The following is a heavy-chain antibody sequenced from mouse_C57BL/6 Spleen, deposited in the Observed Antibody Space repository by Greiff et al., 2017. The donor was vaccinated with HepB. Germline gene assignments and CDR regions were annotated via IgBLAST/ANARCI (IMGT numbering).Heavy chain of an antibody. CDR3: ARKGGNYGAMDY. J-gene: IGHJ4*01. D-gene: IGHD2-1*01. CDR2: INPGSGGT. Sequence: VKLMESGAELVRPGTSVKVSCKASGYAFTNYLIEWVKQRPGQGLEWIGVINPGSGGTNYNEKFRGKATLTADKSSSTAYMQLSSLTSEDSAVYFCARKGGNYGAMDYWGQGTSVTVSS. CDR1: GYAFTNYL. V-gene: IGHV1-54*01.